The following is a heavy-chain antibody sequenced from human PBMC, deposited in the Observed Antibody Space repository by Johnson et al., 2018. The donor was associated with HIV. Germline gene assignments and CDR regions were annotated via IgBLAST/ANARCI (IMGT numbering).Heavy chain of an antibody. V-gene: IGHV3-30*04. CDR3: ARDTSIAAARAFDI. J-gene: IGHJ3*02. D-gene: IGHD6-6*01. Sequence: QVQLVESGGGLVQPGGSLRLSCAASGFTFSSYAMHWVRQAPGKGLEWVAVISYDGSNKYYADSVKGRFTIYRDNSKNTLHLQMNSLRAEDTAVYYCARDTSIAAARAFDIWGQGTMVTVSS. CDR1: GFTFSSYA. CDR2: ISYDGSNK.